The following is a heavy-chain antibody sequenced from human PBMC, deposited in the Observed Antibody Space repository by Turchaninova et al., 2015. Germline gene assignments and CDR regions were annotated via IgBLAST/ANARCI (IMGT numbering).Heavy chain of an antibody. D-gene: IGHD3-16*01. V-gene: IGHV3-7*03. J-gene: IGHJ4*02. Sequence: EVQLVESGGGLVQPGGSLRLSCAASGFTFSSSWMHWFRQAPGQGLEWVANIKQVGSGRYDVDSVMGRFTLSRDNAKNSLYLKMYTLRAEDTAVYYCARGGAAPGEYWGQGTLVTVSS. CDR1: GFTFSSSW. CDR2: IKQVGSGR. CDR3: ARGGAAPGEY.